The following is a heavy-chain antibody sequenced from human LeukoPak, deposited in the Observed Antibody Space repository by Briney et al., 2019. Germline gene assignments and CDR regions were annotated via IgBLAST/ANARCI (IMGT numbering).Heavy chain of an antibody. Sequence: SETLSLTCGVSGGSFSGYYWSWIRQSPGKGLEWIGEFIHSGSINYNPSLKSRVTISLDTSTNHFSLKLSSVTAADTAVYYCARVEQLQEVVDAFDIWGQGTMVTVSS. V-gene: IGHV4-34*12. CDR3: ARVEQLQEVVDAFDI. J-gene: IGHJ3*02. D-gene: IGHD6-19*01. CDR1: GGSFSGYY. CDR2: FIHSGSI.